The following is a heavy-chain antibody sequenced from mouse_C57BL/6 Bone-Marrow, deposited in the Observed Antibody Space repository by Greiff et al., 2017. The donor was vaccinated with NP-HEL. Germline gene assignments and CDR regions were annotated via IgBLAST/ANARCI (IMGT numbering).Heavy chain of an antibody. J-gene: IGHJ2*01. CDR3: AIQVVAPFDY. V-gene: IGHV1-4*01. D-gene: IGHD1-1*01. Sequence: QVQLKQSGAELARPGASVKMSCKASGYTFTSYTMHWVKQRPGQGLEWIGYINPSSGYTKYNQKFKDKATLTADKSSSTTYMQLTNLTSEDSAVYYCAIQVVAPFDYWGQGTTLTVSS. CDR2: INPSSGYT. CDR1: GYTFTSYT.